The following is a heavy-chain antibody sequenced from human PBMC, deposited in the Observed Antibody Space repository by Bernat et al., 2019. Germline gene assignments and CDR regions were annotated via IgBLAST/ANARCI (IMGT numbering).Heavy chain of an antibody. Sequence: QVQLQQWGAGLLKPSETLSFTCAVYGGSFSGYYWSWIRQPPGKGLEWIGEINHSGSTNYNPSLKSRVTISVDTSKNQFSLKLSSVTAADTAVYYCATFTFGGVPSRYYFDYWGQGTLVTVSS. D-gene: IGHD3-16*01. CDR2: INHSGST. V-gene: IGHV4-34*01. J-gene: IGHJ4*02. CDR3: ATFTFGGVPSRYYFDY. CDR1: GGSFSGYY.